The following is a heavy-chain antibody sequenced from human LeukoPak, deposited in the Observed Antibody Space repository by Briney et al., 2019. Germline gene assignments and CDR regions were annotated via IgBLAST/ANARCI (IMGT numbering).Heavy chain of an antibody. CDR1: GFTFSDYY. J-gene: IGHJ4*02. Sequence: GGSLRLSCAASGFTFSDYYMSWIRQAPGKGLEWVSYISSSGSTIYHADSVKGRFTISRDNAKNSLYLQMNSLRAEDTAVYYCARFVDTAMADEGLLDYWGQGTLVTVSS. CDR2: ISSSGSTI. D-gene: IGHD5-18*01. V-gene: IGHV3-11*01. CDR3: ARFVDTAMADEGLLDY.